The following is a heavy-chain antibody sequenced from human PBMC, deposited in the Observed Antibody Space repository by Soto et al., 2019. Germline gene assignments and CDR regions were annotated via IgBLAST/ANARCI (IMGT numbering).Heavy chain of an antibody. Sequence: SETLPLTCTVSGGSITSSNYHWGWSRQPPGKGLEWIGTIYYSGNTYYNPSLKSRVTMSMDASKNQFSLTLSSVAVADTAVYYCSRLTNARPGDDWGQGTLVTVSS. CDR1: GGSITSSNYH. V-gene: IGHV4-39*01. D-gene: IGHD2-2*01. CDR2: IYYSGNT. CDR3: SRLTNARPGDD. J-gene: IGHJ4*02.